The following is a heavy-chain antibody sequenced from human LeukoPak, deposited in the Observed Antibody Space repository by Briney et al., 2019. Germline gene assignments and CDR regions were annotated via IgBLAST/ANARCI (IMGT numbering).Heavy chain of an antibody. CDR3: ARYNSGWYYFDN. CDR1: GFTVSSKY. J-gene: IGHJ4*02. V-gene: IGHV3-53*01. D-gene: IGHD6-19*01. CDR2: IYTGGST. Sequence: GGSLRLSCAASGFTVSSKYMSWVRQAPGKGLEWVPVIYTGGSTDYADSVKGRFTISRDNSKNTVYIQMNSLRAEDTAVYYCARYNSGWYYFDNWGQGTLVTVSS.